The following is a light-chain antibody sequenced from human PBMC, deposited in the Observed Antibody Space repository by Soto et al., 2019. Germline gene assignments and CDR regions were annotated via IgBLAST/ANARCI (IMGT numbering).Light chain of an antibody. CDR1: SSDVGGYNY. CDR3: SSYTSSIVV. Sequence: QSALTQPASVSGSPGQSITISCTGTSSDVGGYNYVSWYQQHPVKAPKLMIYDVSNRPSGVSNRFSGSKSGNTAALTISGLQAEDEADYYCSSYTSSIVVFGGGTKLTVL. CDR2: DVS. J-gene: IGLJ2*01. V-gene: IGLV2-14*01.